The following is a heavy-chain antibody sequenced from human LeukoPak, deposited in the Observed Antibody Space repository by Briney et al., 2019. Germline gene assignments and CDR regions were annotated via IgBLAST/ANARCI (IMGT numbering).Heavy chain of an antibody. CDR2: ISYDGSNK. Sequence: GGSLRLSCAAYGFTFSSYGMHWVRQAPGKGLEWVAVISYDGSNKYYADSVKGRFTISRDNSKNTLYLQMNSLRAEDTAVYYCAKVAVEYYYGSGSFDYWGQGTLVTVSS. CDR1: GFTFSSYG. V-gene: IGHV3-30*18. CDR3: AKVAVEYYYGSGSFDY. D-gene: IGHD3-10*01. J-gene: IGHJ4*02.